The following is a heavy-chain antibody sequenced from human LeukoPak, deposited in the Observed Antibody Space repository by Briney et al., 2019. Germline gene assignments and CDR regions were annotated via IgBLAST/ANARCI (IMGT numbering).Heavy chain of an antibody. CDR1: GYTFTSYD. J-gene: IGHJ6*03. V-gene: IGHV1-8*01. CDR3: ARVPMVRGVNDIYYMDV. CDR2: MNPNSGNT. Sequence: ASVKVSCKASGYTFTSYDINWVRQATGQGLEWMGWMNPNSGNTGYAQKFQGRVTMTRNTSISTAYMELSSLRSEDTAVYYCARVPMVRGVNDIYYMDVWGKGTTVTVSS. D-gene: IGHD3-10*01.